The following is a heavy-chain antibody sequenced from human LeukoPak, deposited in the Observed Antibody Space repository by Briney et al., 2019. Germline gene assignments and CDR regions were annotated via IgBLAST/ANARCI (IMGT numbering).Heavy chain of an antibody. V-gene: IGHV3-23*01. CDR1: GFTFSNYA. D-gene: IGHD3-3*01. Sequence: SGGSLRLSCAASGFTFSNYAMSWVRQAPGMGREGVSAIRGRGCNTYYADSVKGRFTISRDNSKKTLYLEMTSLRADDTAVYYCSQQRFLEWLSPFHYWGQGTLVTVSS. CDR3: SQQRFLEWLSPFHY. CDR2: IRGRGCNT. J-gene: IGHJ4*02.